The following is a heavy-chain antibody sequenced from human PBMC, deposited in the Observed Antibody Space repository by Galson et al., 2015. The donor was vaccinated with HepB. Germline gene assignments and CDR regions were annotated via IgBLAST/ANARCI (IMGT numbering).Heavy chain of an antibody. V-gene: IGHV3-23*01. CDR1: GFTFSSYA. D-gene: IGHD3-3*01. CDR2: ISGSGAST. Sequence: SLRLSCAASGFTFSSYAMSWVRQAPGKGLEWVSAISGSGASTYHADSVKGRFTISRDNSKNTLYLQMNSLRAADTAVYYCVKVGVVLYWYFDLWGRGTLVTVSS. J-gene: IGHJ2*01. CDR3: VKVGVVLYWYFDL.